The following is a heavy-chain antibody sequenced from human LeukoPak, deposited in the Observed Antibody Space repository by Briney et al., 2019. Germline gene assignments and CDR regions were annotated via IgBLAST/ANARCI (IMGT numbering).Heavy chain of an antibody. CDR3: ARFGELLSAFDY. D-gene: IGHD3-10*01. J-gene: IGHJ4*02. V-gene: IGHV4-30-4*01. CDR1: GGSISSGDYY. CDR2: IYYSGST. Sequence: SETLSLTCTVSGGSISSGDYYWSWIRQPPGTGLEWIGYIYYSGSTYYNPSLKSRVTISVDTSKNQFSLKLSSVTAADTAVYYCARFGELLSAFDYWGQGTLVTASS.